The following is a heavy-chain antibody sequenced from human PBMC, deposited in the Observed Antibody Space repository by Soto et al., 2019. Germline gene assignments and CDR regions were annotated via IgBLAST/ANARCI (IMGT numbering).Heavy chain of an antibody. D-gene: IGHD3-3*01. Sequence: QVQLVESGGGVVQPGRSLRLSCAASGFTFSSYGMHWVRQAPGKGLEWVAVISYDGSNKYYADSVKGRFTISRDNSKNTLYVQMNSLRAEDTAVYHCAKSPYESDYFYGMDVWGQGTTVTVSS. CDR1: GFTFSSYG. V-gene: IGHV3-30*18. J-gene: IGHJ6*02. CDR3: AKSPYESDYFYGMDV. CDR2: ISYDGSNK.